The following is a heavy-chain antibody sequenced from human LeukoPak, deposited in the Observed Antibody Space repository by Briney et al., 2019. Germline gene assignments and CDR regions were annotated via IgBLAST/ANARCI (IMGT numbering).Heavy chain of an antibody. CDR2: INHSGST. D-gene: IGHD5-24*01. Sequence: SETLSLTCAVYGGSFSGYYWSWIRQPPGKGLEWIGEINHSGSTNYNPSLKSRVTISVDTSKSQFSLKLSSVTAADTAVYYCAGSRDGYNWNWFDPWGQGTLVTVSS. CDR1: GGSFSGYY. CDR3: AGSRDGYNWNWFDP. V-gene: IGHV4-34*01. J-gene: IGHJ5*02.